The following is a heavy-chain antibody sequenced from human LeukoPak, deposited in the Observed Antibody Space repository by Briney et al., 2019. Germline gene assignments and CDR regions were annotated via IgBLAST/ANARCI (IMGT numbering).Heavy chain of an antibody. CDR2: LYSGGAT. CDR3: TRDGRTADPINFDY. V-gene: IGHV3-66*01. CDR1: GFTVKDNF. J-gene: IGHJ4*02. Sequence: GGSLRLSCAASGFTVKDNFMSWVRQAPGKGLEWVSVLYSGGATYYADSVKGRFTISRDNSKNIVSLQMNDLRTEDTAFYYCTRDGRTADPINFDYWGQGTLVTVSS. D-gene: IGHD6-13*01.